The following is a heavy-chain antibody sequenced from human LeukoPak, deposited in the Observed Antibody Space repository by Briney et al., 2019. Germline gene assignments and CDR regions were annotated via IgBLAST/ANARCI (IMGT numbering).Heavy chain of an antibody. D-gene: IGHD1-1*01. Sequence: ASVKVSCKASGDSFTTYDINWVRQAPGQGLEWMGWISAYNGNTNYAQKLQGRVTMTTDTSTSTAYMELRSLRSDDTAVYYCARDGKGAGSHAAYWGQGTLVTVSS. J-gene: IGHJ4*02. CDR1: GDSFTTYD. CDR3: ARDGKGAGSHAAY. CDR2: ISAYNGNT. V-gene: IGHV1-18*01.